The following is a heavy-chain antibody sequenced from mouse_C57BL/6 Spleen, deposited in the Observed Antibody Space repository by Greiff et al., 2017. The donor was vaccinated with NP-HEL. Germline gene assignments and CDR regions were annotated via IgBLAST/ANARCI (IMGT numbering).Heavy chain of an antibody. D-gene: IGHD1-1*01. J-gene: IGHJ3*01. CDR1: GYTFTSYW. V-gene: IGHV1-53*01. CDR3: AREGDYYGSSSSWFAY. CDR2: INPSNGGT. Sequence: QVQLKQPGTELVKPGASVKLSCKASGYTFTSYWMHWVKQRPGQGLEWIGNINPSNGGTNYNEKFKSKATLTVDKSSSTAYMQLSSLTSEDSAVYYCAREGDYYGSSSSWFAYWGQGTLVTVSA.